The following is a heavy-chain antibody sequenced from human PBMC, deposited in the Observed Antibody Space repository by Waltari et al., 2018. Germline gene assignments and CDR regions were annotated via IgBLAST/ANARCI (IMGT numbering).Heavy chain of an antibody. D-gene: IGHD2-2*01. Sequence: QVQLVQSGAEVKKPGASVKVSCKASGYTFTSYALHWVRQAPGQRLEWMGWINAGNGNTKYSQKFQGRVTITRDTSASTAYMELSSLRSEDTAVYYCARVEDIVVVPAALNWFDPWGQGTLVTVSS. CDR1: GYTFTSYA. V-gene: IGHV1-3*01. CDR3: ARVEDIVVVPAALNWFDP. J-gene: IGHJ5*02. CDR2: INAGNGNT.